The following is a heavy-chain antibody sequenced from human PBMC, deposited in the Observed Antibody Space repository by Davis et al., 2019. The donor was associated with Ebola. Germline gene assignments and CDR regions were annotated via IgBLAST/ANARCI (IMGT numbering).Heavy chain of an antibody. CDR3: ARWGPRYSSSWTRGGGPGGIHFYYYGMDV. CDR1: GGSFSGYY. Sequence: PSETLSLTCAVYGGSFSGYYWSWIRQPPGKGLEWIGEINHSGSTNYNPSLKSRVTISVDTSKNQFSLKLSSVTAADTAVYYCARWGPRYSSSWTRGGGPGGIHFYYYGMDVWGKGTTVTVSS. J-gene: IGHJ6*04. V-gene: IGHV4-34*01. CDR2: INHSGST. D-gene: IGHD6-13*01.